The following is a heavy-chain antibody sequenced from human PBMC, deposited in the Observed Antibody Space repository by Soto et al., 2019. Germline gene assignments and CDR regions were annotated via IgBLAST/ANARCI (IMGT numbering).Heavy chain of an antibody. Sequence: EVQLVESGGGLVKPGGSLRLSCAASGFTFSSYSMNWVRQAPGKGLEWVSSISSSSSYIYYADSVKGRFTISRDNAKNQRYLQMNSLKAEDTAVYYCARVGGNYYRTFSDYWGQGTLVNVYS. CDR1: GFTFSSYS. CDR2: ISSSSSYI. V-gene: IGHV3-21*01. D-gene: IGHD1-26*01. CDR3: ARVGGNYYRTFSDY. J-gene: IGHJ4*02.